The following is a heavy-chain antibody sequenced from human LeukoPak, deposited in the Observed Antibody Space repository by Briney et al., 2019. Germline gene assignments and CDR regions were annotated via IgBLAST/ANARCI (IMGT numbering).Heavy chain of an antibody. CDR3: ARVAYCSSTSCYPDY. J-gene: IGHJ4*02. CDR2: IYYSGST. D-gene: IGHD2-2*01. CDR1: GGSIRSYY. V-gene: IGHV4-59*01. Sequence: PSETLSLTCTVSGGSIRSYYWSWIRQPPGKGLEWIGYIYYSGSTNYNPSLRSRVTISVDTSKNQFSLKLSSVTAADTAVYYCARVAYCSSTSCYPDYWGQGTLVTVSS.